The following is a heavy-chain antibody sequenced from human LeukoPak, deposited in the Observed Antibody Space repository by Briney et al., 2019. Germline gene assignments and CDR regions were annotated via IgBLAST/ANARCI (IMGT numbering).Heavy chain of an antibody. CDR1: GNSFTNYW. Sequence: GESLRISCKDSGNSFTNYWISWVRQMPGKGLEWMGRIDPSDSYTNSSPSFQGHVTIPVDKSISTAYLQWSSLKASDTAMYYCARRYDSGSTIDQWGQGTLVTVSS. V-gene: IGHV5-10-1*01. D-gene: IGHD3-10*01. CDR2: IDPSDSYT. J-gene: IGHJ4*02. CDR3: ARRYDSGSTIDQ.